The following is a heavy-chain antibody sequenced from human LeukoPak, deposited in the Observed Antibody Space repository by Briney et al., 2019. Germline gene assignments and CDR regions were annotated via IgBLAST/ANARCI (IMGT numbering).Heavy chain of an antibody. CDR2: ISSSSSTI. V-gene: IGHV3-48*01. D-gene: IGHD3-22*01. CDR3: ARDSLYYYDSSGYILY. J-gene: IGHJ4*02. Sequence: GGSLRLSCAASGFTFSSYSMNWVRQAPGKGLEWVSYISSSSSTIYYADSVKGRFTISRDNAKNSLYLQMNSLRAEDTAVYYCARDSLYYYDSSGYILYWGQGTLVTVSS. CDR1: GFTFSSYS.